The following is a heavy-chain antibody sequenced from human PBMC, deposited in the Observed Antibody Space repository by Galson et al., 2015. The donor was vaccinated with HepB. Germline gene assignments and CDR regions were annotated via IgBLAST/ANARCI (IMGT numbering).Heavy chain of an antibody. CDR2: ISGYNGNT. D-gene: IGHD3-22*01. J-gene: IGHJ4*02. Sequence: SVRVSCKASGYTFTSYGISWVRQAPGQGLEWMGWISGYNGNTKYAQKLQGRVTMTTDTSTSTAYMELRSLRSDDTAVYYCARDLGYYDSSGYYVYWGQGTLVTVSS. CDR1: GYTFTSYG. V-gene: IGHV1-18*04. CDR3: ARDLGYYDSSGYYVY.